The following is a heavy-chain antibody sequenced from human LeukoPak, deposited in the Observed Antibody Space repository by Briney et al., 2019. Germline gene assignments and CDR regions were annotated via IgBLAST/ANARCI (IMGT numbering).Heavy chain of an antibody. Sequence: GGSLRLSCEASGFNFSSYAIHWVRQAPGKGLEWVAIISYDGSNKYYADSVKGRFTISRENSKNTLYLQMNSLRPEDTAVYYCAKEELWFGNYCFDCWGQGTLVTVSS. D-gene: IGHD3-10*01. J-gene: IGHJ4*02. CDR2: ISYDGSNK. CDR1: GFNFSSYA. CDR3: AKEELWFGNYCFDC. V-gene: IGHV3-30*18.